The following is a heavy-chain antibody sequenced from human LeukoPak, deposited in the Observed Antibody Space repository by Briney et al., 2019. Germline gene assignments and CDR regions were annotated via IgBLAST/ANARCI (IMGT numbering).Heavy chain of an antibody. V-gene: IGHV3-53*01. CDR3: ARAPGALNRDFDY. D-gene: IGHD3-10*01. J-gene: IGHJ4*02. CDR2: IYSGGST. CDR1: GFTVSSNY. Sequence: PGGSLRLSCAASGFTVSSNYMSWVRQAPGKGLEWVSVIYSGGSTYYADSVKGRFTISRDNSKNTLHLQMNSLRAEDTAVYYCARAPGALNRDFDYWGQGTLVTVSS.